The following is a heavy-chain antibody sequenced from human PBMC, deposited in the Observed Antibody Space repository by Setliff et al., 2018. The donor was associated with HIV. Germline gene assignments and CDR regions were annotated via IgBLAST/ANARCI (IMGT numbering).Heavy chain of an antibody. V-gene: IGHV1-46*01. CDR2: INPSGGST. Sequence: GASVKASCKASGYTFTNYYMHWVRQAPGQGLEWMGIINPSGGSTTYSQKFQGRVSMTRDTSTSTVYMELSSLRSEDTAVYYCARSLPAEYFQQWGQGTLVTVSS. J-gene: IGHJ1*01. CDR1: GYTFTNYY. CDR3: ARSLPAEYFQQ. D-gene: IGHD2-21*02.